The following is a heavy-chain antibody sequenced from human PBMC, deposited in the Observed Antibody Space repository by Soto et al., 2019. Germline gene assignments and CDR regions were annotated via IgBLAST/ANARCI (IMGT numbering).Heavy chain of an antibody. Sequence: GGSLRLSCAASGFTFSSYAMSWVRQAPGKGLEWVSAISGSGGSTYYAYSVKGRFTISRDNAKNTLYLQMNSLRAEDTAVYYCAKDLYRGGYGGSFFDYWGQGTLVTVSS. CDR1: GFTFSSYA. J-gene: IGHJ4*02. D-gene: IGHD2-15*01. CDR2: ISGSGGST. V-gene: IGHV3-23*01. CDR3: AKDLYRGGYGGSFFDY.